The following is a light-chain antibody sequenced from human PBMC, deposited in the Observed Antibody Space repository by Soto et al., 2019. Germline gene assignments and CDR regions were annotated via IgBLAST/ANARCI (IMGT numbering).Light chain of an antibody. J-gene: IGLJ3*02. CDR3: RSFTSASTWV. CDR2: EAF. CDR1: SSDVGGHDY. Sequence: QSALTQPASVSGSPGQSITISCTGTSSDVGGHDYVSWYLQYPDKAPKLLIYEAFNRPSGVSDRFSGSKAGTTASLTISGLQAEDEGAYYCRSFTSASTWVFGGGTKLTVL. V-gene: IGLV2-14*01.